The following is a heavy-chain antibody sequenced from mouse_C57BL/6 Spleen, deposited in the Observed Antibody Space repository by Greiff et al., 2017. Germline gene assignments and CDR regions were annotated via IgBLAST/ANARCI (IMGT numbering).Heavy chain of an antibody. CDR2: IHPNSGST. Sequence: VQLQQPGAELVKPGASVKLSCKASGYTFTSYWMHWVKQRPGQGLEWIGMIHPNSGSTNYNEKFKSKATLTVDKSSSTAYMQLSSLTSEDSAVYYCARSDWDGYYFDYWGQGTTLTVSS. CDR1: GYTFTSYW. CDR3: ARSDWDGYYFDY. D-gene: IGHD4-1*01. V-gene: IGHV1-64*01. J-gene: IGHJ2*01.